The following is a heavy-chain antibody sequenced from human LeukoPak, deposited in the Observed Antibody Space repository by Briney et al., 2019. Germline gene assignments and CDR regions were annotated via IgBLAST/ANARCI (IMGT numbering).Heavy chain of an antibody. CDR3: ARQTGESTNLDN. D-gene: IGHD2-2*01. V-gene: IGHV1-69*13. CDR1: GGTFSSYA. J-gene: IGHJ4*02. Sequence: GASVKVSCKASGGTFSSYAISWVRQAPGQGLEWMGGIIPIFGTANYAQKFQGRVTITADESTSTAYMELSSLRSEDTAMYHCARQTGESTNLDNWGQGTLVTVSS. CDR2: IIPIFGTA.